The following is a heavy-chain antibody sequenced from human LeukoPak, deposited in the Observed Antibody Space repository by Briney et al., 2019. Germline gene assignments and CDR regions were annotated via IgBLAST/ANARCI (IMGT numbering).Heavy chain of an antibody. CDR1: GYSFTNYW. V-gene: IGHV5-51*01. CDR3: ARTHTYRSDY. J-gene: IGHJ4*02. Sequence: GESLKISCKGSGYSFTNYWIAWVRQKPGKGLEWMGIIYPGDSDIRYSPSFQGQVTISADNSISTAYLQWSSLKASDTAMYYCARTHTYRSDYWGQGTLVTVSS. CDR2: IYPGDSDI. D-gene: IGHD2-21*01.